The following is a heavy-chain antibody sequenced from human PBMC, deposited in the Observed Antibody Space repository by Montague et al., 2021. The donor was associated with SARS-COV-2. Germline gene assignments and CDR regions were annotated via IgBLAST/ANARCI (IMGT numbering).Heavy chain of an antibody. J-gene: IGHJ4*02. CDR1: GDSDGGEEVR. D-gene: IGHD6-13*01. V-gene: IGHV6-1*01. Sequence: CAISGDSDGGEEVRRRWERQTPERQPRWLGRTYYRSKWNNDYAVSVKSRMTISPDTSKNQFSLQLSSVTPEDRAVYYCARDPRYSLSWSFDYWGQGTLVTVSP. CDR3: ARDPRYSLSWSFDY. CDR2: TYYRSKWNN.